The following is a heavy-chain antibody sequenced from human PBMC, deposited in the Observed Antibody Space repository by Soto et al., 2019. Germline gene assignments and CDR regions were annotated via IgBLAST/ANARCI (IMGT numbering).Heavy chain of an antibody. D-gene: IGHD2-2*01. CDR1: GYSFTSYW. CDR3: ARVGCSSSSCNHVFVDF. J-gene: IGHJ4*02. V-gene: IGHV5-51*01. CDR2: INCGDSDT. Sequence: GESLKISCKASGYSFTSYWISWVRQMPGKGLEWMGIINCGDSDTRYSPSFQGQVTISAEKSINTAYLQWSSLKASDTAMYFCARVGCSSSSCNHVFVDFWGQGALVTVSS.